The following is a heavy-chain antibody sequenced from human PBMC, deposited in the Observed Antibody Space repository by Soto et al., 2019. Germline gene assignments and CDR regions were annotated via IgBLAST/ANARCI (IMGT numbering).Heavy chain of an antibody. CDR3: ARAPRGNYGYPSYFDY. CDR2: IYYSGST. D-gene: IGHD3-10*01. V-gene: IGHV4-59*01. CDR1: GDSISRYY. Sequence: SQTLSLTCTVAGDSISRYYWNWIRQTPGKGLEWIGYIYYSGSTNYNPSLKSRVTISVDTSKNQFSLKLSSVTAADTAVYYCARAPRGNYGYPSYFDYWGQGTLVTVSS. J-gene: IGHJ4*02.